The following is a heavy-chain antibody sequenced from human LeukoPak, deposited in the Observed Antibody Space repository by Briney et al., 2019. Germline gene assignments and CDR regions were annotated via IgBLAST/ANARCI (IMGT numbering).Heavy chain of an antibody. V-gene: IGHV4-59*01. D-gene: IGHD5-12*01. J-gene: IGHJ4*02. CDR1: GGSMSGYY. CDR3: ARRRVYSGSGEFDF. Sequence: PSETLSLTCTASGGSMSGYYWSWIRQPPGKGLEWIGYIHYSGTTNYNPSLKSRVTISLDTSRNQFSLKLRSVTTADTAVYYCARRRVYSGSGEFDFWGQETLVTVSS. CDR2: IHYSGTT.